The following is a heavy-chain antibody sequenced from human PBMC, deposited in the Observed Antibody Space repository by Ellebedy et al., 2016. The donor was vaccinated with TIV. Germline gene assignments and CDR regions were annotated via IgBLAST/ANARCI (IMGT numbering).Heavy chain of an antibody. CDR2: IRSKAYGGTT. Sequence: GESLKISCTASGFTFGDYAMSWFRQAPGKGLEWVGFIRSKAYGGTTAYAASVKGRFTISRDDSKSIAYLQMNSLKTEDTAVYYCTRDNLRYFDWLSLYYYYYGMDVWGQGTTVTVSS. V-gene: IGHV3-49*03. CDR3: TRDNLRYFDWLSLYYYYYGMDV. J-gene: IGHJ6*02. D-gene: IGHD3-9*01. CDR1: GFTFGDYA.